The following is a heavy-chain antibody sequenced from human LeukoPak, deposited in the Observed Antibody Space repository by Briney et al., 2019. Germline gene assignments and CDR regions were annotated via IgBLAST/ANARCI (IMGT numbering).Heavy chain of an antibody. CDR1: GGSISSSSYY. Sequence: SETLSLTCTVSGGSISSSSYYWGWIRQPPGQGLEWIGSTYYSGSTYYNPSLKSRVTISVDTSKNQFSLKLSSVTAADTAVYYCARGGSGWYRPRYNWFDPWGQGTLVTVSS. V-gene: IGHV4-39*07. CDR3: ARGGSGWYRPRYNWFDP. CDR2: TYYSGST. J-gene: IGHJ5*02. D-gene: IGHD6-19*01.